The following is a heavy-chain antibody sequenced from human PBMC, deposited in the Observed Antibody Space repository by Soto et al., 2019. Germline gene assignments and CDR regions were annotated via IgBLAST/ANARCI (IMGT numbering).Heavy chain of an antibody. CDR3: ARGRWSQMTFSYYFDY. CDR1: GGSFSCYY. V-gene: IGHV4-34*01. J-gene: IGHJ4*02. Sequence: PSETLSLTCAVYGGSFSCYYWSWIRQPPGKGLEWIGEINHSGSTNYNPSLKSRVTISVDTSKNQFSLKLSSVTAADTAVYYCARGRWSQMTFSYYFDYWGQGTLVTVSS. CDR2: INHSGST. D-gene: IGHD2-15*01.